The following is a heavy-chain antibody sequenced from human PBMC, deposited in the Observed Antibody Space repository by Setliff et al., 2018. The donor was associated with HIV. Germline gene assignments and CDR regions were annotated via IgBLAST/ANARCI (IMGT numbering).Heavy chain of an antibody. D-gene: IGHD3-22*01. CDR1: GGSISSGGYY. V-gene: IGHV4-31*03. CDR2: IYYSGST. J-gene: IGHJ4*02. CDR3: ARANYYDSSGSLGYFDY. Sequence: SETLSLTCTVSGGSISSGGYYWSWIRQHPGKGLEWIGYIYYSGSTYYNPSLKSRVTISVDTSKNQFSLKLSSVTAADTAVYYCARANYYDSSGSLGYFDYWGQGTLVTVSS.